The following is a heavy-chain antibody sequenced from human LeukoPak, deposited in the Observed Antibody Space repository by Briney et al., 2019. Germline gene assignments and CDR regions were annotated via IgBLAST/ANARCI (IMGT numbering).Heavy chain of an antibody. CDR1: GGSFSCYY. J-gene: IGHJ6*03. V-gene: IGHV4-34*01. CDR2: MNPSGST. CDR3: ARGRQDDTMIVVIMTAVSYYLDV. Sequence: ETLSLTCAVYGGSFSCYYWTWIRHTPEKGLEWIGEMNPSGSTNYNPSLKSRVTISVDTSKNQFSLTLSSVTAADTAVYYCARGRQDDTMIVVIMTAVSYYLDVWGKGTTVTVS. D-gene: IGHD3-22*01.